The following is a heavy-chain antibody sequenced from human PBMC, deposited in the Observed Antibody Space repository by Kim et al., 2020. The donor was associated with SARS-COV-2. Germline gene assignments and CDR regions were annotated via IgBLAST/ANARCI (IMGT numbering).Heavy chain of an antibody. CDR3: ARLHGYSSGWFDY. D-gene: IGHD6-19*01. J-gene: IGHJ4*02. Sequence: YADSGKGRFTSSRDNAKNSLYLQMNSRRAEDTAVYYCARLHGYSSGWFDYWGQGTLVTVSS. V-gene: IGHV3-21*01.